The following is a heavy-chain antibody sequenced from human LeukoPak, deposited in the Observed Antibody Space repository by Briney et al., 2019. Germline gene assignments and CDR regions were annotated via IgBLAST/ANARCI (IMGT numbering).Heavy chain of an antibody. Sequence: SETLSLTCTVSGGSISSYYWSWIRQPPGKGLEWIGYIYYSGSTYYNPSLKSRVTISVDTSKNQFSLKLSSVTAADTAVYYCAGKYYYDSSGYFYADYWGQGTLVTVSS. CDR2: IYYSGST. D-gene: IGHD3-22*01. CDR1: GGSISSYY. J-gene: IGHJ4*02. V-gene: IGHV4-59*04. CDR3: AGKYYYDSSGYFYADY.